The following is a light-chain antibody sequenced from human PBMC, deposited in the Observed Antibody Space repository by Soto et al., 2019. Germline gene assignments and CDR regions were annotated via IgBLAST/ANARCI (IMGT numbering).Light chain of an antibody. CDR3: KQYNSFWT. CDR2: KAS. Sequence: GDRVTITCRASQSISSWLAWYQQKPGKAPKLLIYKASSLESGVRSRFSGSGSGTEFTLTIRSLQPDDFATYYCKQYNSFWTXGQGTKVEIK. V-gene: IGKV1-5*03. CDR1: QSISSW. J-gene: IGKJ1*01.